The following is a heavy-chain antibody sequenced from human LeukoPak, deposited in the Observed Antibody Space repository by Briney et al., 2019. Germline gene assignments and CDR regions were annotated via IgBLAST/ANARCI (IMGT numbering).Heavy chain of an antibody. J-gene: IGHJ3*02. V-gene: IGHV4-59*01. CDR1: SGSISSDY. D-gene: IGHD2-21*02. CDR3: ARLLNNDNAGDPDTFDM. Sequence: PSETLSLTCTVSSGSISSDYWSWIRQSPERGLEWIGFIYYTGTTRYNPSLRGRVTMSVDSSRNHFSLKLTSMTAADTALYYCARLLNNDNAGDPDTFDMWGQGTMVTVSS. CDR2: IYYTGTT.